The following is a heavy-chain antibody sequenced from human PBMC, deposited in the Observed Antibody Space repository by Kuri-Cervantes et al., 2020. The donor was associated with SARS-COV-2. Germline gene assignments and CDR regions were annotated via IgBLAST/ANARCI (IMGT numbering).Heavy chain of an antibody. CDR1: GYTFTGYY. V-gene: IGHV1-2*04. J-gene: IGHJ4*02. Sequence: ASVKVSCKASGYTFTGYYMHWVRQAPGQGLEWMGWINPNSCGTNYAQKFQGWVTMTRDTSISTAYMELSSLRSEDTAVYYCARAELTGIDYWGQGTLVTVSS. D-gene: IGHD7-27*01. CDR3: ARAELTGIDY. CDR2: INPNSCGT.